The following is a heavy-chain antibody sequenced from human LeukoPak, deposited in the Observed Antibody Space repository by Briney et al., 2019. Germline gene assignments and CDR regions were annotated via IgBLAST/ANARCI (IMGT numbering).Heavy chain of an antibody. V-gene: IGHV4-59*01. CDR3: ARMTALSPYYYYYYMDV. CDR1: GGSISSYY. CDR2: IYYSGST. J-gene: IGHJ6*03. Sequence: SETLSLTCTVSGGSISSYYWSWIRQPPGKGLEWIGYIYYSGSTNYNPSLESRVTISVDTSKNQFSLKLSSVTAADTAVYYCARMTALSPYYYYYYMDVWGKGTTVTVSS.